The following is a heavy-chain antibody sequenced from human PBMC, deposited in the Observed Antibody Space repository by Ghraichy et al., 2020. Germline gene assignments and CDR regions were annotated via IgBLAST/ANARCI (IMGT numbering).Heavy chain of an antibody. CDR3: ARGRFGSWVQSHHDAFDI. J-gene: IGHJ3*02. CDR2: IYYSGST. CDR1: GGSISSYY. D-gene: IGHD6-13*01. V-gene: IGHV4-59*01. Sequence: SETLSLTCTVSGGSISSYYWSWIRQPPGKGLEWIGYIYYSGSTNYNPSLKSRVTISVDTSKNQFSLKLSSVTAADTAVYYCARGRFGSWVQSHHDAFDIWGQGTMVTVSS.